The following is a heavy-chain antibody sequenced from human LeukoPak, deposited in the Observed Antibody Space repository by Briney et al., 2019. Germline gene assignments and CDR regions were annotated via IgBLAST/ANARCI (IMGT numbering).Heavy chain of an antibody. J-gene: IGHJ4*02. CDR2: ISSSSSYI. CDR1: GFTFSSYS. D-gene: IGHD3-9*01. V-gene: IGHV3-21*01. Sequence: GGSLRLSCAASGFTFSSYSMNWVRQAPGKGLEWVSSISSSSSYIYYADSVKGRFTISRDNSKNTLYLQMNSLRAEDTAVYYCAKDRGAKRYFAGGTYFDYWGQGTLVTVSS. CDR3: AKDRGAKRYFAGGTYFDY.